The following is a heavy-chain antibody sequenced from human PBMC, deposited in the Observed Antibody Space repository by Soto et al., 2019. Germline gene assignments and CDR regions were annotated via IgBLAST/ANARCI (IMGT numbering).Heavy chain of an antibody. CDR1: GFTFSGSA. D-gene: IGHD3-3*01. Sequence: GGSLRLSCAASGFTFSGSAMHWVRQASGKGLEWVGRIRSKANSYATAYAASVKGRFTISRDDSKNTAYLQMNSLKTEDTAVYYCTSTSGPYYDFWSGYYRPLDYYGTDVWGQGTTVTVSS. CDR3: TSTSGPYYDFWSGYYRPLDYYGTDV. CDR2: IRSKANSYAT. V-gene: IGHV3-73*01. J-gene: IGHJ6*02.